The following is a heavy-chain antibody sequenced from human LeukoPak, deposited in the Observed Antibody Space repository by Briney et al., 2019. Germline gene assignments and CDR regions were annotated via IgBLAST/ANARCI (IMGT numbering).Heavy chain of an antibody. J-gene: IGHJ4*02. CDR2: IPGTGFDT. Sequence: WSLRLSCAASGFTFDNHAKTWVRQTPGKGLELVSIIPGTGFDTYTAISVKGRFITSRDNSKNSLYLRLNSLRPEDTAMYYCAKMAIAKGATQGRGFLHFDVWCQGTLVTITS. V-gene: IGHV3-23*01. CDR1: GFTFDNHA. CDR3: AKMAIAKGATQGRGFLHFDV. D-gene: IGHD2-21*01.